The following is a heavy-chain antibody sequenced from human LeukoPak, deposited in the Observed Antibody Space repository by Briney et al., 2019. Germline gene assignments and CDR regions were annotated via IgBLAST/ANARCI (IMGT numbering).Heavy chain of an antibody. J-gene: IGHJ6*02. CDR1: GFTFRDYT. CDR2: ISKSGTYI. Sequence: GGSLRLSCAASGFTFRDYTMNWVRQAPGKGLEWVSAISKSGTYIKYADSVKGRFTVSRDNAKNSLFLQMNSLRVEDTAVYYCATAYCGGDCYPNYYYGMDVWGQGTTVTVSS. V-gene: IGHV3-21*01. D-gene: IGHD2-21*02. CDR3: ATAYCGGDCYPNYYYGMDV.